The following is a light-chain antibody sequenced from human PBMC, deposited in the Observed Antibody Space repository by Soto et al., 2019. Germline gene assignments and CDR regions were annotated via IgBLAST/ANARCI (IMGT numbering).Light chain of an antibody. CDR1: QSVSSY. Sequence: EIVMTQSPATLSVSPGERATLSCRASQSVSSYLAWYQQKPGQPPRLLIYDASNRATGIPARFSGSGSGTDFTLTISSLEPEDFAVYYCQQRANWPPFTFGGGTKVDIK. J-gene: IGKJ4*01. V-gene: IGKV3-11*01. CDR2: DAS. CDR3: QQRANWPPFT.